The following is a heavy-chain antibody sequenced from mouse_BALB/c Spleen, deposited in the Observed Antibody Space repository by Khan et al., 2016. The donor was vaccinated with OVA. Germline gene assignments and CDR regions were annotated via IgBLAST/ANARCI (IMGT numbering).Heavy chain of an antibody. V-gene: IGHV1-69*02. CDR2: IYPSDSYT. D-gene: IGHD2-4*01. CDR1: GYSFTSYW. Sequence: QVQLKQSGAELVRPGASVSLSCKASGYSFTSYWINWVKQRPGQGLEWIGNIYPSDSYTNYNQKFKDKATLTVDKSSTTAFMQLSSPTSEDSADYYCTSGLRGAMDYWGQGTSVTVSS. CDR3: TSGLRGAMDY. J-gene: IGHJ4*01.